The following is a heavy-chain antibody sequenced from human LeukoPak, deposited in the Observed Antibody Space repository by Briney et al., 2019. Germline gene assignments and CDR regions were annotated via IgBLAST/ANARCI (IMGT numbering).Heavy chain of an antibody. CDR1: GYTFSDHY. D-gene: IGHD7-27*01. Sequence: GASVKVSCKTSGYTFSDHYVQWQRQAPGQGLEWMGWINPYSGDTSSARKFQGRVTMTKDTSITTAYLELTGLTSDDTAINYCAREGRGSGHWAGFDFWGQGALVTVSS. J-gene: IGHJ4*02. CDR3: AREGRGSGHWAGFDF. V-gene: IGHV1-2*02. CDR2: INPYSGDT.